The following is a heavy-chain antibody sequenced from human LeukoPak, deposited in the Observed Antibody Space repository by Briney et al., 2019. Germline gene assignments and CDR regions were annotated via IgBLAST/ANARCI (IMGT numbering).Heavy chain of an antibody. CDR1: GGSFSGYY. D-gene: IGHD3-22*01. Sequence: SETLPLTCAVYGGSFSGYYWSWIRQPPGKGLEWIGEINHSGSTNYNPSLKSRVTISVDTSKNQFSLKLSSVTAADTAVYYCARVPSYYYDSGRMYYFDYWGQGTLVTVSS. CDR2: INHSGST. CDR3: ARVPSYYYDSGRMYYFDY. J-gene: IGHJ4*02. V-gene: IGHV4-34*01.